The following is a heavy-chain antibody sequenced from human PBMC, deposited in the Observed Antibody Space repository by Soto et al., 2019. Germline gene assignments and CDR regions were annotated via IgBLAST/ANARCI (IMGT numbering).Heavy chain of an antibody. CDR1: AGFISGSSNY. D-gene: IGHD3-10*01. CDR3: ARHYNVFLFFGESLSGMDV. V-gene: IGHV4-39*01. Sequence: PSETLSLTCSVSAGFISGSSNYWGWIRLTPGKGLEWLGSIHYSGKIWDNLSLKGRVNISVDTSKNQFSLNLKSLTAADTAVYYCARHYNVFLFFGESLSGMDVWGQGTTVTVSS. J-gene: IGHJ6*02. CDR2: IHYSGKI.